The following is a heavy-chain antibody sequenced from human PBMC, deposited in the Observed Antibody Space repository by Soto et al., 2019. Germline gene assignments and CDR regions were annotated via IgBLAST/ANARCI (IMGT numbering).Heavy chain of an antibody. J-gene: IGHJ4*02. CDR3: SILEGA. Sequence: EVQLVESGGGLVQPGGSLTLSCAVSGVTFSDHYMEWVRRAPGKGLEWVARSRNKAKSYSTDFAASVKGRFTISRDESKNSLYLQMNSLKTEDTAVYYCSILEGAWGQGTLVTVSS. D-gene: IGHD1-26*01. CDR1: GVTFSDHY. V-gene: IGHV3-72*01. CDR2: SRNKAKSYST.